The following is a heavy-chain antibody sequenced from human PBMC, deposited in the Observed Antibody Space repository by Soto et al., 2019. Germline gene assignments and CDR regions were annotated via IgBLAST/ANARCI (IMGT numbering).Heavy chain of an antibody. D-gene: IGHD6-19*01. CDR2: ISSSSSTI. Sequence: EVQLVESGGGLVQPGGSLRLSCAASGFTFSSYSMNWVRQAPRKGLEWVSYISSSSSTIYYADSVKGRFTISRDNAKNALYLEMYSLRDEDTAVYCCAREGGWLNWFVPWGQGTLVTVSS. CDR1: GFTFSSYS. J-gene: IGHJ5*02. V-gene: IGHV3-48*02. CDR3: AREGGWLNWFVP.